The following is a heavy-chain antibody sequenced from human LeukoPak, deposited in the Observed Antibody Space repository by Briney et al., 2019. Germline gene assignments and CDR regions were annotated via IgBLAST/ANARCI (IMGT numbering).Heavy chain of an antibody. CDR3: ARVSHAVVTAIPPHFDY. CDR2: IYYSGST. V-gene: IGHV4-30-4*01. Sequence: SETLSLTCTVSGGSISSGDYYWSWIRQPPGKGLEWIGYIYYSGSTYYNPSLKSRVTISVDTSKNQFSLKLSSVTAADTAVYYCARVSHAVVTAIPPHFDYWGQGTLVTVSS. CDR1: GGSISSGDYY. D-gene: IGHD2-21*02. J-gene: IGHJ4*02.